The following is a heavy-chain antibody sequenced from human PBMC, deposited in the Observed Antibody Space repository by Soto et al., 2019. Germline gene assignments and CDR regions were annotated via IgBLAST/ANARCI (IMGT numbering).Heavy chain of an antibody. J-gene: IGHJ4*02. CDR1: VFTFSTYW. D-gene: IGHD7-27*01. V-gene: IGHV3-74*01. CDR3: ARANWAPLPDY. Sequence: PGGSLRLSCAASVFTFSTYWMHWVPQAPGKGLVWVSRINSHGSDIIYAGSVKGRFTISRDNAKNTLFLQMNSLRAEDTAVYYCARANWAPLPDYWGQGTLVTVSS. CDR2: INSHGSDI.